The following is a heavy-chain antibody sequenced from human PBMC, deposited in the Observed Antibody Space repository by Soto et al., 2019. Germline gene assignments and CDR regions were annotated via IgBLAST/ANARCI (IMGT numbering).Heavy chain of an antibody. CDR3: ARRPRYCSSTSCYYFDY. CDR1: GFTFSSYW. J-gene: IGHJ4*02. D-gene: IGHD2-2*01. V-gene: IGHV3-7*01. CDR2: IKQDGSEK. Sequence: EVQLVESGGGLVQPGGSLRLSCAASGFTFSSYWMSWVRQAPGKGLEWVANIKQDGSEKYYVDSVKGRFTIPRDNAKNSLYLQMNSLRAEDTAVYYCARRPRYCSSTSCYYFDYWGQGTLVTVSS.